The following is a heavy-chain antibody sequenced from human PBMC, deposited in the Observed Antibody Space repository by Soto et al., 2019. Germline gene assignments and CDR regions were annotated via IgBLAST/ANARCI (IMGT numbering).Heavy chain of an antibody. Sequence: SLRLSCAASGFTFSSYAMSWVRQAPGKGLEWVSAISGSGGSTYYADSVKGRFTISRDNSKDTLYLQMNSLRAEDTAVYYCAKGVVITTPYYFDYWGQGTLVTVS. J-gene: IGHJ4*02. CDR3: AKGVVITTPYYFDY. CDR2: ISGSGGST. D-gene: IGHD3-22*01. CDR1: GFTFSSYA. V-gene: IGHV3-23*01.